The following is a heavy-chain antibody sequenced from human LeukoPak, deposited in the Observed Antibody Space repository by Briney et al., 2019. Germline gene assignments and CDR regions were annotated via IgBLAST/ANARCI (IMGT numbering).Heavy chain of an antibody. CDR2: FDPKDGEK. D-gene: IGHD3-3*02. J-gene: IGHJ6*03. CDR3: AASPIPGLPPIFHYHYSYTDV. V-gene: IGHV1-24*01. Sequence: ASVKVSCKVSGYTVSDLSLHWVRQAPGKGLEWLGGFDPKDGEKKYPEKVRGRITMTEDSSTDTAYLELSNMRSEDTAIYYCAASPIPGLPPIFHYHYSYTDVWGNGTSVVISS. CDR1: GYTVSDLS.